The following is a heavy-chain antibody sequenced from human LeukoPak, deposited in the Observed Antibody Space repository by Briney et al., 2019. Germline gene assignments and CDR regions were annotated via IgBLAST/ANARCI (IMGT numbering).Heavy chain of an antibody. CDR2: INIDGSST. J-gene: IGHJ3*02. CDR3: AKDKMATIISDAFDI. Sequence: GGSLRLSCAASGFTFSNYWMHWVRQAPGKGLVWVSRINIDGSSTSYVDSVKGRFTISRDNAKNSLYLQMNSLRAEDTALYYCAKDKMATIISDAFDIWGQGTMVTVSS. CDR1: GFTFSNYW. D-gene: IGHD5-24*01. V-gene: IGHV3-74*01.